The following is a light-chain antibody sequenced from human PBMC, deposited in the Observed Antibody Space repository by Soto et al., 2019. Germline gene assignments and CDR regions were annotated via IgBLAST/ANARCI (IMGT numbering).Light chain of an antibody. CDR2: VNT. J-gene: IGLJ2*01. V-gene: IGLV1-40*01. CDR3: QSYDSSLSGSL. CDR1: SSNIGADYD. Sequence: QSVLTQPPSVSGAPGQRVTISCTGSSSNIGADYDVHWYQQLPGTAPKLLIYVNTNRPSGVPDRFSGSKSGTSASLAITGLQAEDEADYYCQSYDSSLSGSLFGGGTKVTVL.